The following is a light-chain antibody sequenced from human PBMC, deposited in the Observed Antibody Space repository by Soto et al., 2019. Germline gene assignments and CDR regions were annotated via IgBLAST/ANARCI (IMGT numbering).Light chain of an antibody. V-gene: IGLV2-14*01. Sequence: QSALTQPASVSGSPGQSITISCTGTSSDVGGYNYVSWYQQHPGKAPKLMIYDVSNRPSGVSNRFSGSKSGNTASLTISGLQAEDEADYYCSSYTSSSRPYVFGTGTQLTVL. CDR2: DVS. J-gene: IGLJ1*01. CDR3: SSYTSSSRPYV. CDR1: SSDVGGYNY.